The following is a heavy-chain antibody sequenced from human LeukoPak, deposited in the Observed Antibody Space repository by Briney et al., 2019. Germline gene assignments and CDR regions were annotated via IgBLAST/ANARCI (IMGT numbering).Heavy chain of an antibody. Sequence: GGSLRLSCAASGLTFNDYYMSWIRQAPGKGLEWVSYISSSGSTIYYADSVKGRFTISRDDAKNSLYLQMNSLRAEDTAVYYCARDRYSGSYPLDSWGQGTLVTVSS. CDR3: ARDRYSGSYPLDS. V-gene: IGHV3-11*01. CDR2: ISSSGSTI. J-gene: IGHJ4*02. CDR1: GLTFNDYY. D-gene: IGHD1-26*01.